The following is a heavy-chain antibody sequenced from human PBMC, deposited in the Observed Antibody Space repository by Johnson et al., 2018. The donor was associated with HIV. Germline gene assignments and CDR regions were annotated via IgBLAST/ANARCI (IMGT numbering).Heavy chain of an antibody. CDR2: ISYDGSVK. J-gene: IGHJ3*02. CDR3: AKAMGGWLLAHAFDI. Sequence: QVQLVESGGGVVQPGRSLRLSCAASGFTFSSYAMHWVRQAPGKGLEWVAVISYDGSVKYYADAVKGRFTISRDNSKNTLYLQMNSLRAEDTAVYYCAKAMGGWLLAHAFDIWGQGTMVTISS. V-gene: IGHV3-30*04. D-gene: IGHD3-22*01. CDR1: GFTFSSYA.